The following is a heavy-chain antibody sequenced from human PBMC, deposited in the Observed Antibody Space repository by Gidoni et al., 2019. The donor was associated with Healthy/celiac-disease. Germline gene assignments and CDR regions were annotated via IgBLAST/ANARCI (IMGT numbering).Heavy chain of an antibody. CDR3: ARCPYSSGWYNAFDI. CDR2: ISSSGSTI. D-gene: IGHD6-19*01. V-gene: IGHV3-11*01. Sequence: LQLVESGGGLVKLGGSLRLSCEASGFTFMDYYMGWFRQAPGKGLEWVSYISSSGSTIYYADSGKGRFTISRDNAKNSLYLQMNSLRAEDTAVYYCARCPYSSGWYNAFDIWGQGTMVTVSS. CDR1: GFTFMDYY. J-gene: IGHJ3*02.